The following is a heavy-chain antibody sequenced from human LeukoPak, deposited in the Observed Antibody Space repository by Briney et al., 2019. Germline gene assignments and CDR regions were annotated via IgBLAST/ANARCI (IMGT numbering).Heavy chain of an antibody. CDR1: YDSISRFY. CDR3: ARTIDGLDI. Sequence: SETLSLTCTVSYDSISRFYWSWIRQPPGKGLEWIGYIYYSGSTNYSSSLKSRVTISVDTSKNQLSLELKSVTAADTAVYYCARTIDGLDIWGQGTMVTVSS. J-gene: IGHJ3*02. V-gene: IGHV4-59*08. CDR2: IYYSGST. D-gene: IGHD3-10*01.